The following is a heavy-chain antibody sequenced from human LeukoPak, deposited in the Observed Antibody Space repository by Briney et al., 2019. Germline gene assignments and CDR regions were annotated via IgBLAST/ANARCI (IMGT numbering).Heavy chain of an antibody. CDR3: ARHYDFWSGYSAYMDV. CDR2: IYYSGST. CDR1: GGSISSSSYY. V-gene: IGHV4-39*01. J-gene: IGHJ6*03. Sequence: SETLSLTCTVPGGSISSSSYYWGWIRQPPGKGLEWIGSIYYSGSTYYNPSLKSRVTISVDTSKNQFSLKLSSVTAADTAVYYCARHYDFWSGYSAYMDVWGKGTTVTVSS. D-gene: IGHD3-3*01.